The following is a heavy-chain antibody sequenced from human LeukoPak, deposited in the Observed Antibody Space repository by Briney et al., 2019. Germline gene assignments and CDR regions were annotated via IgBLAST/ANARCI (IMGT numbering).Heavy chain of an antibody. V-gene: IGHV4-30-4*01. Sequence: SETLSLTCTVSGGSISSGDYYWSWIRQPPGTGLEWIGYIYYSGSTYYNPSLKSRVTISVDTSKNQFSLKLSSVTAADTAVYYCARVVVRGLSQPLDYWGQGTLVTVSS. CDR2: IYYSGST. D-gene: IGHD3-10*01. J-gene: IGHJ4*02. CDR3: ARVVVRGLSQPLDY. CDR1: GGSISSGDYY.